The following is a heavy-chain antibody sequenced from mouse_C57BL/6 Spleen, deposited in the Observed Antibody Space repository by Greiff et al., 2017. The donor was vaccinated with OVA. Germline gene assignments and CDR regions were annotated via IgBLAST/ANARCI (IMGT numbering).Heavy chain of an antibody. V-gene: IGHV1-47*01. CDR1: GYTFTTYP. Sequence: QVQLKESGAELVKPGASVKMSCKASGYTFTTYPIEWMKQNHGKSLEWIGNFHPYNDDTKYNEKFKGKATLTVEKSSSTVYLEFSRLTSDDSAVYYCARRDEKKYSNFHYYAMDYWGQGTSVTVSS. CDR2: FHPYNDDT. D-gene: IGHD2-5*01. J-gene: IGHJ4*01. CDR3: ARRDEKKYSNFHYYAMDY.